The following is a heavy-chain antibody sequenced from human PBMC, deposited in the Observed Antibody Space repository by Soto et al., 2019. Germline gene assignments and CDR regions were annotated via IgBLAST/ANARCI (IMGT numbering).Heavy chain of an antibody. CDR3: PRQRSSGSYHHRAVDY. CDR2: IYPDDSDS. Sequence: EVQLVQSGSEVKAPGESLKISCKGSGYNFASFWIGWVRQTPGKGLEWMGIIYPDDSDSRYSPSFQGQVTMSADKAIGTAYLQWGTLKASDTAHFFLPRQRSSGSYHHRAVDYWGQGTPVIVSS. D-gene: IGHD3-10*01. J-gene: IGHJ4*02. V-gene: IGHV5-51*01. CDR1: GYNFASFW.